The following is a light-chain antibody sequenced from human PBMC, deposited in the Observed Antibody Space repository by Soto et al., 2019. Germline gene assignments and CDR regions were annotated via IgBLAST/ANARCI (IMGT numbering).Light chain of an antibody. V-gene: IGKV1-5*03. CDR1: QSINNW. J-gene: IGKJ1*01. Sequence: DIQMTQSPSTLSASVGDRVTITCRASQSINNWLAWYQQKPGKAPKLFIFKASTLEIGVPSRFSGSRSGTEFTLSISSLQPDDFATYFCQQYESFPRTFGQGTKVEIK. CDR2: KAS. CDR3: QQYESFPRT.